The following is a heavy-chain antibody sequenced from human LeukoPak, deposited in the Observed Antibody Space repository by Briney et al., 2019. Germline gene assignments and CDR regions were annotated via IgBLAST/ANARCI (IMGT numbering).Heavy chain of an antibody. CDR3: AKDMKPGYSYGGIDY. V-gene: IGHV3-9*01. J-gene: IGHJ4*02. CDR2: ISWNSGSI. D-gene: IGHD5-18*01. CDR1: GFTFDDYA. Sequence: PGGSLRLSCAASGFTFDDYAMHWVRQAPGKGLEWVSGISWNSGSIGYADSVKGRFTISRDNAKNSLYLQMNNLRAEDTALYYCAKDMKPGYSYGGIDYWGQGTLVTVSS.